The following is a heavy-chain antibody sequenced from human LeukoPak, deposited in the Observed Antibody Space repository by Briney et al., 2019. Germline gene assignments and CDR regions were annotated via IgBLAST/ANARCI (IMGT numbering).Heavy chain of an antibody. D-gene: IGHD6-13*01. CDR3: ARLEPAAAYADAFDI. V-gene: IGHV4-39*07. Sequence: PSETLSLTCTVSGGSISSGGYYWSWIRQPPGKGLEWIGEINHSGSTNYNPSLKSRVTISVDTSKNQFSLKLSSVTAADTAVYYCARLEPAAAYADAFDIWGQGTMVTVSS. CDR1: GGSISSGGYY. CDR2: INHSGST. J-gene: IGHJ3*02.